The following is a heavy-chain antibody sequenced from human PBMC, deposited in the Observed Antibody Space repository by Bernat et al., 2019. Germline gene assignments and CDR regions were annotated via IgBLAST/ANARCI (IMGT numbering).Heavy chain of an antibody. Sequence: EVQLVESGGGLVQPGGSLRLSCAASGFTFSSYWMHWVRQAPGKGLVWVPRINSDGISTSYADAVKGRFTITSDNAKNTLYLQMNSRGAEDAAVYYCSGVAWYSSSWYPSSWGQGTLVTVSS. J-gene: IGHJ5*02. CDR2: INSDGIST. CDR1: GFTFSSYW. CDR3: SGVAWYSSSWYPSS. D-gene: IGHD6-13*01. V-gene: IGHV3-74*01.